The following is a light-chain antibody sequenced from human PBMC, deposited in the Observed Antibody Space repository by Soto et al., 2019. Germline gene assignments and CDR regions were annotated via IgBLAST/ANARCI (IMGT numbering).Light chain of an antibody. V-gene: IGKV1-17*03. CDR3: LQHSTFPWT. CDR2: AIS. Sequence: DIQMTQSPSAMSASVGDRVTITCRASQGISDRLAWLQQKPGKVPERLIYAISGFQSGVPSRFSDSRFGTEFTLTISSLQPEDFATYYCLQHSTFPWTISQGTKVQIK. CDR1: QGISDR. J-gene: IGKJ1*01.